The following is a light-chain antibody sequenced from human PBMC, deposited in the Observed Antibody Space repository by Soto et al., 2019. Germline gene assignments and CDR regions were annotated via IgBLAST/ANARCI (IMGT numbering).Light chain of an antibody. CDR2: DAS. J-gene: IGKJ4*01. Sequence: DIPVTHSASTLSAAVGDRVTITCRASQSIRYWLAWYQHKPGRAPKLLIYDASTLETGVPTRFSGSGSGTDLTLTISSLQPEDFATYYCQQVKSYPRTFGGGTKVDI. CDR1: QSIRYW. CDR3: QQVKSYPRT. V-gene: IGKV1-5*01.